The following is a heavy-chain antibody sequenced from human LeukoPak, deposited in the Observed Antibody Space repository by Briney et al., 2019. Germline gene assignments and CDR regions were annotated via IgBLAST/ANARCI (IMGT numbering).Heavy chain of an antibody. V-gene: IGHV1-2*02. D-gene: IGHD3-16*02. CDR1: GFTFTGYY. Sequence: ASVKVSCKASGFTFTGYYIHWVRQAPGQGLEWMGWINPNNGGTNYAQTFQDRVTMTRDTSISTAYMELSRLRSDDTAVYYCARGRSYVWGSYRPSRRPYYFDYWGQGTLVTVSS. CDR3: ARGRSYVWGSYRPSRRPYYFDY. CDR2: INPNNGGT. J-gene: IGHJ4*02.